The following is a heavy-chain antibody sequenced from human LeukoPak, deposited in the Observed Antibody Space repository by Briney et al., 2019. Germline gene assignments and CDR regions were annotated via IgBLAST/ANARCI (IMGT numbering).Heavy chain of an antibody. D-gene: IGHD6-19*01. V-gene: IGHV3-30*02. CDR1: GFSFSYYS. CDR2: IRYDGSDK. J-gene: IGHJ4*02. Sequence: GSLRLSCAASGFSFSYYSMHWVRQAPGKGLEWVAFIRYDGSDKYYADSVKGRFTISRDNSKNTLYLQMNSLRAQDTAVYYCAKSIAVAGLGGGRTFDYWGQGTLVTVSS. CDR3: AKSIAVAGLGGGRTFDY.